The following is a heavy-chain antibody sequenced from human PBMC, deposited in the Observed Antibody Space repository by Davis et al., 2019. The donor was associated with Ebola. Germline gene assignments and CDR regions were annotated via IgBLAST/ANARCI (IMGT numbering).Heavy chain of an antibody. D-gene: IGHD1-26*01. Sequence: PGGSLRLSCTASGFTFSDYSVNWVRQAPGKGLAWVASMSTSGTYTQYAEAVKGRFTISGDNAKKSVYLQMDSLRAEETAVYYCARDVETIIVRASRHYYYGMDVWGLGTTVTVSS. CDR3: ARDVETIIVRASRHYYYGMDV. V-gene: IGHV3-21*01. CDR2: MSTSGTYT. CDR1: GFTFSDYS. J-gene: IGHJ6*02.